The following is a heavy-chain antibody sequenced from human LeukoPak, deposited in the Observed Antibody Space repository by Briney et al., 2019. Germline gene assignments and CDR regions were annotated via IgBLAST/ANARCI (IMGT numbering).Heavy chain of an antibody. CDR2: IYTSGST. V-gene: IGHV4-4*07. Sequence: SETLSLTCTVSGGSISSYYWSWIRQPAGKGLEWIGRIYTSGSTNYNPSLKSRVTMSVDTSENQFSLKLSSVTAADTAVYYCARSSGRIYSSSRFDYWGQGTLVTVSS. D-gene: IGHD6-6*01. J-gene: IGHJ4*02. CDR1: GGSISSYY. CDR3: ARSSGRIYSSSRFDY.